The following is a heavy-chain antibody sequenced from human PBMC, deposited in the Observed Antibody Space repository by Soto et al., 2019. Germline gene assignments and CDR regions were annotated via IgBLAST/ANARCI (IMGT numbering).Heavy chain of an antibody. V-gene: IGHV4-34*01. J-gene: IGHJ4*02. D-gene: IGHD2-2*01. CDR3: ARYCSSATCYGVFDY. CDR2: ISHSGST. Sequence: QVQLQQWGAGLLKPSETLSLTCAVYGGSFSGYYWSWIRQSPGKGLEWIGEISHSGSTIYNPPLESRVTISADTSKNPFPLRLSSVTAADTALYYCARYCSSATCYGVFDYWVQGTLVTVSS. CDR1: GGSFSGYY.